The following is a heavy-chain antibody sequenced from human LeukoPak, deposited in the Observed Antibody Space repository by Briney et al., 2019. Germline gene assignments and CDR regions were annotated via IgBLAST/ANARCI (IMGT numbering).Heavy chain of an antibody. Sequence: GASVKVSCKASGYTFTSYGISWVRQAPGQGLEWMGWISAYNGNTNYAQKLQGRVTMTTDTSTSTAYMELRSLRSDDTAVYYCARDGPLNYYDSSGYYYNYWGQGTLVTVSS. CDR3: ARDGPLNYYDSSGYYYNY. J-gene: IGHJ4*02. D-gene: IGHD3-22*01. CDR1: GYTFTSYG. V-gene: IGHV1-18*01. CDR2: ISAYNGNT.